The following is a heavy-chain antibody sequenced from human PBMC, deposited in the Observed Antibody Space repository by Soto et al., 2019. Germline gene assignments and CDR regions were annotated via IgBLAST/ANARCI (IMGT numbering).Heavy chain of an antibody. CDR1: GFTFSHYG. Sequence: PGGSLRLSCESSGFTFSHYGMHWVRRAPGKGLEWVAVMSYDGTQKYYADSVKGRFTISRDNSKSTLYLQMNSLRPEDTVMYYYAKPLRDFGWFVSGREHWGQGILVIGSS. D-gene: IGHD3-9*01. CDR2: MSYDGTQK. V-gene: IGHV3-30*18. J-gene: IGHJ4*01. CDR3: AKPLRDFGWFVSGREH.